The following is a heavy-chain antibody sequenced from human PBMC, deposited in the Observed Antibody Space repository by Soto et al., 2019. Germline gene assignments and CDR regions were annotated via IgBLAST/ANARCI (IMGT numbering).Heavy chain of an antibody. V-gene: IGHV3-15*07. CDR3: TTELVPSDSSGYYYPGFGY. D-gene: IGHD3-22*01. CDR2: IKSKTDGGTT. J-gene: IGHJ4*02. Sequence: GGSLRLSCAASGFTFSNAWMNWVRQAPGKGLEWVGRIKSKTDGGTTDYAAPVKGRFTISRDDSKDTLYLQMNSLKTEDTAVYYCTTELVPSDSSGYYYPGFGYWGQGTLVTVSS. CDR1: GFTFSNAW.